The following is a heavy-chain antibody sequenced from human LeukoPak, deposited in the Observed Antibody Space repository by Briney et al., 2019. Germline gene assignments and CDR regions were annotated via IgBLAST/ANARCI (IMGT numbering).Heavy chain of an antibody. J-gene: IGHJ5*02. Sequence: GGSLRLSCAASGFTFSSYAMHWVRQAPGKGLEYVSAISSNGGSTYYANSVEGRFTISRDNSKNTLYLQMGSLRAEDMAVYYCARARVAARLQVPFDPWGQGTLVTVSS. CDR3: ARARVAARLQVPFDP. CDR1: GFTFSSYA. V-gene: IGHV3-64*01. D-gene: IGHD6-6*01. CDR2: ISSNGGST.